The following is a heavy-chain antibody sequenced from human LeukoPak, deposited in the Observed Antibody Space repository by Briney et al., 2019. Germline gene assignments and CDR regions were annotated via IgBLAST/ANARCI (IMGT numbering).Heavy chain of an antibody. Sequence: PSETLSLTCAVYGGSFSGYYWSWIRQPPGKGLEWIGEINHSGSTNYNPSLKSRVTISVDTSRNQFSLKLSSVTAADTAVYYCATYSNSWYVDYWGQGTLVTVSS. V-gene: IGHV4-34*01. J-gene: IGHJ4*02. D-gene: IGHD6-13*01. CDR3: ATYSNSWYVDY. CDR1: GGSFSGYY. CDR2: INHSGST.